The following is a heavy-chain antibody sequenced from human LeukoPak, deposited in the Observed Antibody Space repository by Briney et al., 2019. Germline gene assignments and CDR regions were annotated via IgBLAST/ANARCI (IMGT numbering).Heavy chain of an antibody. D-gene: IGHD3-10*01. Sequence: PSETLSLTCTVSGGPISSSRYYWGWIRQPPGRGLEWIGSINYSGSTYYNPSLKSRVTISVDTSKNQFSLKLSSVTAADTAVYYCARLSPYLGSGSSAFPHDFWGQGTLVTVSS. CDR1: GGPISSSRYY. CDR2: INYSGST. J-gene: IGHJ4*02. CDR3: ARLSPYLGSGSSAFPHDF. V-gene: IGHV4-39*01.